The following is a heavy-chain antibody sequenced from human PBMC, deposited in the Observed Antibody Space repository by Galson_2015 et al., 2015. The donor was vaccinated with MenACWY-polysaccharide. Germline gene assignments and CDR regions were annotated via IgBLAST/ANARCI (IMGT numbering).Heavy chain of an antibody. CDR2: INPSADTI. CDR1: GYSFTDYY. Sequence: SVKVSCKASGYSFTDYYIHWLRPAPGQGLEWMGRINPSADTIHYAQKFQGRVTMTRDTSTTTVYMELISLRSEDTAVYYCAREPPGKGYFDYRGQATPVPVSS. CDR3: AREPPGKGYFDY. V-gene: IGHV1-46*01. J-gene: IGHJ4*02. D-gene: IGHD4-23*01.